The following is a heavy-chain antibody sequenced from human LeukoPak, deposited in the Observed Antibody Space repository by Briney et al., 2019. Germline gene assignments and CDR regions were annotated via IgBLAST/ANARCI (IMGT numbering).Heavy chain of an antibody. J-gene: IGHJ4*02. D-gene: IGHD3-22*01. Sequence: GGSLRLSCAASGFTVSSNYMSWVRQAPGKGLEWVSVIYSGGSTYYADSVKGRFTLSRDNAKNSLYLQMSSLRVEDTAVYYCASDRSLIASLYYFDNWGQGTLVTVSS. CDR2: IYSGGST. CDR3: ASDRSLIASLYYFDN. V-gene: IGHV3-66*01. CDR1: GFTVSSNY.